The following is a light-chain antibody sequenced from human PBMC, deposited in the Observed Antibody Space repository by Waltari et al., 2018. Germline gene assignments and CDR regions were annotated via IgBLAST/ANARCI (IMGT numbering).Light chain of an antibody. CDR1: QSVLYNSNNKNY. Sequence: DIVMTQSPDSLAVSLGERATINCRSSQSVLYNSNNKNYLAWYQQKPGQPPKLLIYWASTRQSGVPYRFSGSGSGTDFTLTISSLQAEDVAVYYCQQYYSTPQTFGQGTKVAIK. CDR2: WAS. V-gene: IGKV4-1*01. CDR3: QQYYSTPQT. J-gene: IGKJ1*01.